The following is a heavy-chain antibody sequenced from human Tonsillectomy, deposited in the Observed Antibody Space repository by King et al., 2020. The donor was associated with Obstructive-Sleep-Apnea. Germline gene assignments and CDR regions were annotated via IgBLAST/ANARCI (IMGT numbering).Heavy chain of an antibody. J-gene: IGHJ5*02. Sequence: VQLVESGAEVKKPGASVKVSCKASGYTFTSYGISWVRQAPGQGLEWMGWISAYNGNTNYAQKLQGRVTMTTDTSTSTAYMELRSLRSDDTAVYYCARDFSDYEILTGYDNWFDPWGQGTLVTVSS. V-gene: IGHV1-18*01. CDR2: ISAYNGNT. D-gene: IGHD3-9*01. CDR1: GYTFTSYG. CDR3: ARDFSDYEILTGYDNWFDP.